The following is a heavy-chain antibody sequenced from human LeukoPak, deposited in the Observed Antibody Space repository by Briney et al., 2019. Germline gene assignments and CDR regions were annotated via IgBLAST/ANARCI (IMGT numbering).Heavy chain of an antibody. CDR2: ISAYNGNT. V-gene: IGHV1-18*01. J-gene: IGHJ4*02. CDR3: ARDLESDEGDYGDVLPGY. CDR1: GYTFTSYG. Sequence: ASVKVSCKASGYTFTSYGISWVRQAPGQGLEWMGWISAYNGNTNYAQKLQGRVTMTTDTSTSTAYMELRSLRSDDTAVYYCARDLESDEGDYGDVLPGYWGQGTLVTVSS. D-gene: IGHD4-17*01.